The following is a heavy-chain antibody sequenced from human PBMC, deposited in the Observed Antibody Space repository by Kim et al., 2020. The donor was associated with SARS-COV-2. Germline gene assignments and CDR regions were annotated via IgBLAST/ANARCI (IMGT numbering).Heavy chain of an antibody. J-gene: IGHJ3*02. V-gene: IGHV4-39*01. CDR1: GGSISSSSYY. CDR3: ARLVEMATIHLGAFDI. Sequence: SETLSLTCTVSGGSISSSSYYWGWIRQPPGKGLEWIGSIYYSGSTYYNPSLKSRVTISVDTSKNQFSLKLSSVTAADTAVYYCARLVEMATIHLGAFDIWGQGTMVTVSS. D-gene: IGHD5-12*01. CDR2: IYYSGST.